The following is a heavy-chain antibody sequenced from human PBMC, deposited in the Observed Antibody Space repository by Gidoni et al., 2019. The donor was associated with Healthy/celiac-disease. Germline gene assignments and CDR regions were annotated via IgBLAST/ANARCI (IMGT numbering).Heavy chain of an antibody. Sequence: HWVRQAPGKGLEWVAVIWYDGSNKYYADSVKGRFTISRDNSKNTLYLQMNSLRAEDTAVYYCARDPYGDYYYYGMDVWGQGTTVTVSS. D-gene: IGHD4-17*01. CDR3: ARDPYGDYYYYGMDV. J-gene: IGHJ6*02. V-gene: IGHV3-33*01. CDR2: IWYDGSNK.